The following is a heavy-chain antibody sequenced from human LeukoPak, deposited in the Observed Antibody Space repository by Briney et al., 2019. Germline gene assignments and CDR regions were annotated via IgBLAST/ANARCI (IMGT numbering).Heavy chain of an antibody. Sequence: PGGSLRLSCAASGFTFSSYWMSWVRQAPGKGLEWVANIKQEGSEKYYVDSVKGRFTISRDNAKNSLYLQMNSLRAEDTAVYYCARCGDGYNLNDAFDIWGQGTMVTVSS. CDR1: GFTFSSYW. V-gene: IGHV3-7*03. CDR2: IKQEGSEK. CDR3: ARCGDGYNLNDAFDI. D-gene: IGHD5-24*01. J-gene: IGHJ3*02.